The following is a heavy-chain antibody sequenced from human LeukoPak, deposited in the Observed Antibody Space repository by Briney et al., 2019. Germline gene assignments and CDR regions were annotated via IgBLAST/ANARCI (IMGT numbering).Heavy chain of an antibody. J-gene: IGHJ4*02. CDR3: ARETYILGAQPLDY. V-gene: IGHV3-48*03. CDR2: ISSSGSTI. D-gene: IGHD1-26*01. Sequence: QPGGSLRLSCAASGFTFSSYEMNWVRQAPGKGLEWVSYISSSGSTINFADSVKGRFTISRDNAKNSLFLQMNSLRAEDTAAYYCARETYILGAQPLDYWGQGTLVTVSS. CDR1: GFTFSSYE.